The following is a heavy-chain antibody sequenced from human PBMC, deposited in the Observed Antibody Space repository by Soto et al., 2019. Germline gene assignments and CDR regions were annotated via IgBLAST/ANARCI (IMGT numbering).Heavy chain of an antibody. CDR2: ISAYNGNT. Sequence: GASVKVSCKASGGTFSSYAISWVRQAPGQGLEWMGWISAYNGNTKYAQKLQGRVTMTTDTSTSTAYMELRSLRSEDTAVYYCARDLAVARIDYWGQGTLVTVSS. V-gene: IGHV1-18*01. J-gene: IGHJ4*02. CDR3: ARDLAVARIDY. D-gene: IGHD6-19*01. CDR1: GGTFSSYA.